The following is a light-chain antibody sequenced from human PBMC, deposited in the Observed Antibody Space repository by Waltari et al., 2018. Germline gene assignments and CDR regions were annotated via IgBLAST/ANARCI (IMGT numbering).Light chain of an antibody. V-gene: IGLV4-69*01. J-gene: IGLJ3*02. CDR1: SGYSSNV. CDR3: QTGGHGTWV. Sequence: LVLTQSPSASASLGPSVKLTCTLSSGYSSNVIAWLQQQPGKGPRYLMKVNSDGSHRKGDDIPDRFSASNSGTECYLTISSLQSEDEADYYCQTGGHGTWVFGGGTKLTVL. CDR2: VNSDGSH.